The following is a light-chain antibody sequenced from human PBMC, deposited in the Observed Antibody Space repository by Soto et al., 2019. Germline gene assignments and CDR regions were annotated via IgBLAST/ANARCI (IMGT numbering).Light chain of an antibody. CDR2: GAS. V-gene: IGKV3-20*01. Sequence: ESMLTQSPGTLSLSPGERATLSCRASQSVSTRYLAWYQQKPGQAPRLLIYGASIRAAGIPDRFSGSGSGTDFTLTISRLEPEDVAVYYCHQFGSSALAFTFGQGTKLEI. CDR1: QSVSTRY. J-gene: IGKJ2*01. CDR3: HQFGSSALAFT.